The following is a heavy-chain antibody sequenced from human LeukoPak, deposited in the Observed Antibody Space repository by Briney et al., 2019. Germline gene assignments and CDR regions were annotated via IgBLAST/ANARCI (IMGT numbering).Heavy chain of an antibody. CDR1: GFTLGDYA. J-gene: IGHJ4*02. CDR2: IRSKAYGGTT. Sequence: GGSLRLSCTAPGFTLGDYAMSWFRQAPGKGLEWVGFIRSKAYGGTTEYAASVKGRFTISRDDSKSIAYLQMNSLKTEDTAVYYCGGPFDYWGQGTLVTVSS. V-gene: IGHV3-49*03. CDR3: GGPFDY.